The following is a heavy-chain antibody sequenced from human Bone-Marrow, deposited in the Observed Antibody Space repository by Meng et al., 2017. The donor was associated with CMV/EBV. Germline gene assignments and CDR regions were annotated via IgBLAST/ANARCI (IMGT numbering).Heavy chain of an antibody. J-gene: IGHJ4*02. CDR2: ISHTGTTI. V-gene: IGHV3-11*04. CDR1: GFTFSDYY. CDR3: STSRVFDY. Sequence: GESLKISCAASGFTFSDYYMSWIRQAPGKEPEWVSSISHTGTTIFYADSVKGRFTVSRDNARTSLYLEMNSLRAEDTAVYYCSTSRVFDYWGQGTLVTVSS.